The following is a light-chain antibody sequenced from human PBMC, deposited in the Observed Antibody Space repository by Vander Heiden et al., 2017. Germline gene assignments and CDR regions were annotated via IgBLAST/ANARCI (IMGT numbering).Light chain of an antibody. Sequence: QTVLTQEPSFSVSPGGTVTLPWGLSSGSVSTSYYPSWYQQTPGQAPRTLIYSTNTRSSGVPDRFSGSILGNKAALTITGAQADDESDYYCVLYMGSGTVVFGGGTKLTVL. V-gene: IGLV8-61*01. CDR2: STN. CDR1: SGSVSTSYY. J-gene: IGLJ2*01. CDR3: VLYMGSGTVV.